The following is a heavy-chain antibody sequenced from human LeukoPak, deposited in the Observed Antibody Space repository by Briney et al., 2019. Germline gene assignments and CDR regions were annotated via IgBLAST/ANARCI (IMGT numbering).Heavy chain of an antibody. CDR2: ISGSGGST. Sequence: GGSLRVSCAAPGFTFSSYAMSWVRQAPGKGLEWGSAISGSGGSTNYADSVKGRFTISRDNSKNTLYLQMNSLRAEDTAVYYCAKKGGIAARPAIYYYYYYYMDVWGKGTTVTVSS. V-gene: IGHV3-23*01. D-gene: IGHD6-6*01. J-gene: IGHJ6*03. CDR3: AKKGGIAARPAIYYYYYYYMDV. CDR1: GFTFSSYA.